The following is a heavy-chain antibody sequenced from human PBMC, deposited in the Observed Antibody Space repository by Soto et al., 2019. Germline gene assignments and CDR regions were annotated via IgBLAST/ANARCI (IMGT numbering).Heavy chain of an antibody. Sequence: ASVKVSCKASGYTFTSYAMHWARQAPGQRLEWMGWINAGNGNTKYSQKFQGRVTITRDTSASTAHMELSSLRSEDTAVYYCARSIVVVTALDYWGQGTLVTVSS. V-gene: IGHV1-3*01. CDR3: ARSIVVVTALDY. D-gene: IGHD2-21*02. CDR1: GYTFTSYA. CDR2: INAGNGNT. J-gene: IGHJ4*02.